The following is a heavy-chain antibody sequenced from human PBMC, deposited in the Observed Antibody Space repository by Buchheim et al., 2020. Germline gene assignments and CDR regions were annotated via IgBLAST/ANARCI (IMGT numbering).Heavy chain of an antibody. D-gene: IGHD7-27*01. Sequence: EVQLLESGGGLVQPGGSLRLSCAASGFIFSRYAMSWVRQAPGKGLEWVSGMSGSGGTYYADSVKGRFTISRDNSKNTLYLQMNSLRAEDTAVYYCARPSATGDNWFDPWGQGTL. CDR2: MSGSGGT. CDR3: ARPSATGDNWFDP. J-gene: IGHJ5*02. V-gene: IGHV3-23*01. CDR1: GFIFSRYA.